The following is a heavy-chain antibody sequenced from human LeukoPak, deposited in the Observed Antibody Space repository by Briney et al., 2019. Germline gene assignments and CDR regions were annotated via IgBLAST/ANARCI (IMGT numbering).Heavy chain of an antibody. CDR3: AKGGPYCSGGSCLSYFDS. V-gene: IGHV3-30*18. CDR1: GFTFSGYG. J-gene: IGHJ4*02. CDR2: ISYDGSNK. D-gene: IGHD2-15*01. Sequence: PGRSLRLSCVASGFTFSGYGMHWVRQAPGKGLDGVAVISYDGSNKYYADSVKGRFTISRDNSKNTLYLQVNSLRAEDTAVYHCAKGGPYCSGGSCLSYFDSWGQGTLVTVSS.